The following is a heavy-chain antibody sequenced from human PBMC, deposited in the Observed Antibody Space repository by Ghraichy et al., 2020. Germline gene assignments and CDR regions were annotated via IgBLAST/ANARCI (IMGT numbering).Heavy chain of an antibody. Sequence: SETLSLTCTVSGGSISSYYWSWIRQPPGKGLEWIGYIYYSGSTNYNPSLKSRVTISVDTSKNQFSLKLSSVTAADTAVYYCARLGVVGYYDSSGYRAFDIWGQGTMVNVSS. CDR2: IYYSGST. CDR1: GGSISSYY. CDR3: ARLGVVGYYDSSGYRAFDI. V-gene: IGHV4-59*08. J-gene: IGHJ3*02. D-gene: IGHD3-22*01.